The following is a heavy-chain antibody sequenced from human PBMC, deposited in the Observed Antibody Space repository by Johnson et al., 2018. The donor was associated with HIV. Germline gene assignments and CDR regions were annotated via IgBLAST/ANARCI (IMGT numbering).Heavy chain of an antibody. CDR3: ARRDNDAFDI. CDR1: GFSFGAFY. J-gene: IGHJ3*02. CDR2: MGSSGSTI. V-gene: IGHV3-11*04. Sequence: QVQLVQSGGGLVQPGGSLSLTCAASGFSFGAFYMSWIRQASGKELEWISYMGSSGSTIYHAESVTGRFTISRDNAKNSLYLQMNSLRVEDTAVYYCARRDNDAFDIWGQGTIVTVSS.